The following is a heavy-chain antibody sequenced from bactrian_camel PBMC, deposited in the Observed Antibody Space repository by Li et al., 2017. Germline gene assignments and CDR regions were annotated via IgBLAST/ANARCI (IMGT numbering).Heavy chain of an antibody. J-gene: IGHJ4*01. CDR1: RYTYKRNC. D-gene: IGHD1*01. CDR2: LWIGGAQT. Sequence: QLVESGGGSVQAGGSLTLSCAAGRYTYKRNCMGWFRQRPGKDREGVAVLWIGGAQTTYADSVKGRFIITRDKARDLVYLQMNGLQPEDTGVYYCAADPARTLCTLPVHVTGLWRGFDQHRGQGTQVTVS. CDR3: AADPARTLCTLPVHVTGLWRGFDQH. V-gene: IGHV3S1*01.